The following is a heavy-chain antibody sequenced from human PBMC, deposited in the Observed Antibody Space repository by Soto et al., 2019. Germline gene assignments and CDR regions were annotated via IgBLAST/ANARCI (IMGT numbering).Heavy chain of an antibody. CDR2: IYYSGSS. D-gene: IGHD2-8*02. CDR1: GGSISSSGYS. J-gene: IGHJ4*02. V-gene: IGHV4-61*08. Sequence: PSETLSLTCAVSGGSISSSGYSWSWIRQPPGKGLEWIGYIYYSGSSNYNPSLKSRVTISIDTSKNQFSLKLTSVTAADTAVYYCARDKITGLFDYWGQGTLVTVSS. CDR3: ARDKITGLFDY.